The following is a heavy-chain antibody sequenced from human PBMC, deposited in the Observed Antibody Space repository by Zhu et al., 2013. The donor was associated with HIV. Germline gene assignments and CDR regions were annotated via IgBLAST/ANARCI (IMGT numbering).Heavy chain of an antibody. CDR3: ARRFKEQQLYYYYYYIGR. CDR2: IYHSGST. D-gene: IGHD6-13*01. Sequence: QVQLQESGPGLVKPSETLSLTCAVSGYSISSGYYWGWIRQPPGKGLEWIGSIYHSGSTYYNPSLKSRVTISVDTSKNQFSLKLSSVTAADTAVYYCARRFKEQQLYYYYYYIGRLGQRDHGHRLL. J-gene: IGHJ6*03. CDR1: GYSISSGYY. V-gene: IGHV4-38-2*01.